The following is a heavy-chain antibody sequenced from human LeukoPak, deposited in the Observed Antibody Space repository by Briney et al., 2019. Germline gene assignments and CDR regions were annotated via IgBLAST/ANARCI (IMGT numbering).Heavy chain of an antibody. CDR3: ARRYRRLIAAAGTGWFDP. D-gene: IGHD6-13*01. J-gene: IGHJ5*02. V-gene: IGHV4-4*07. CDR1: GGSISSYY. CDR2: IYTSGST. Sequence: SETLSLTCTVSGGSISSYYWSWIRQPAGKGLEWIGRIYTSGSTNYNPSLKSRVTISVDTSKNQFSLKLSSVTAADTAVYYCARRYRRLIAAAGTGWFDPWGQGTLVTVSS.